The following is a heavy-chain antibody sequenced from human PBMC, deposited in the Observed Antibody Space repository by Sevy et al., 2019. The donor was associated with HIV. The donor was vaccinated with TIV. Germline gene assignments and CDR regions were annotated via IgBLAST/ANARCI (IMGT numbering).Heavy chain of an antibody. CDR3: ARVDYDDYTTWGTGYYYMDV. Sequence: GGSLRLSCAVSGFAFSDYYMTCIRQAPGKGLEWVSYITSGGNSINYAGSVKGRFTVSRDNTKNSLYLQMNSLRAEDTAVYYCARVDYDDYTTWGTGYYYMDVWGKGTMVTVSS. CDR2: ITSGGNSI. V-gene: IGHV3-11*01. CDR1: GFAFSDYY. D-gene: IGHD4-17*01. J-gene: IGHJ6*03.